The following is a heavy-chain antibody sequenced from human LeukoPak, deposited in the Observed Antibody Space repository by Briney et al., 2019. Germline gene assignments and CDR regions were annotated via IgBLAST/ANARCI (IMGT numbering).Heavy chain of an antibody. D-gene: IGHD4-23*01. CDR1: GGSSSGHY. CDR2: INHSGST. J-gene: IGHJ4*02. CDR3: ARHSGPGVVIDRY. Sequence: SETLSLTCAVYGGSSSGHYGSWIRQPPGKRLEWIGEINHSGSTNYNPSLKSRVTISLDTSKKQFSLKLSSVTAADTAVYYCARHSGPGVVIDRYWSQGTLVTVSS. V-gene: IGHV4-34*01.